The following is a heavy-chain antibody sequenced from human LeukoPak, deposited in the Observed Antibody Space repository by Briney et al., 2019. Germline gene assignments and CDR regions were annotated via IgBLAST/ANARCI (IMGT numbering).Heavy chain of an antibody. J-gene: IGHJ5*02. V-gene: IGHV4-4*08. D-gene: IGHD2-15*01. CDR3: ARRGSWFDP. CDR2: IYTSGST. CDR1: GGSISSYF. Sequence: PSETLSLTCTVSGGSISSYFWSWTRQPPGKGLEWIGYIYTSGSTKYNPSLKSRVTISLDTSKNQFSLKLNSVIAADTAVYYCARRGSWFDPWGQGTLVTVSS.